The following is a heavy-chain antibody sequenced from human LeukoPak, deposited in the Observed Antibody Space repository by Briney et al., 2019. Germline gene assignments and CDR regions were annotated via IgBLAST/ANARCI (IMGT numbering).Heavy chain of an antibody. V-gene: IGHV4-39*01. CDR1: GGSFSSYY. CDR3: ARYLYSSSCSFDY. D-gene: IGHD6-13*01. CDR2: IYYSGST. J-gene: IGHJ4*02. Sequence: PSETLSLTCAVYGGSFSSYYWGWIRQPPGKGLEWIGSIYYSGSTYYNPSLKSRVTISVDTSKNQFSLKLSSVTAADTAVYYCARYLYSSSCSFDYWGQGTLVTVSS.